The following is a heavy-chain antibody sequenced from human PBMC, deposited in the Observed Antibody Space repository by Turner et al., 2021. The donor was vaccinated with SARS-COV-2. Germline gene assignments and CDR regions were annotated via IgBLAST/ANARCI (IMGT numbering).Heavy chain of an antibody. CDR2: ISYDGNNK. J-gene: IGHJ4*02. D-gene: IGHD4-4*01. V-gene: IGHV3-30*18. Sequence: QVQLVESGGGVAQPVRSLGLSCAASGFTFSSYGMHWVRQAPGKGLEWVAVISYDGNNKYYADSVKGRFTISRDNSKNTLYLQMNSLRAEDTAVYYCAKQLGLYSNPMYYFDYWGQGTLVTVSS. CDR3: AKQLGLYSNPMYYFDY. CDR1: GFTFSSYG.